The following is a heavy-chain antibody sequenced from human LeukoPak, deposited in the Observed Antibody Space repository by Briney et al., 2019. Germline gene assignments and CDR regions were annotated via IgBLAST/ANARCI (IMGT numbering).Heavy chain of an antibody. CDR1: GYSISNGYF. J-gene: IGHJ4*02. D-gene: IGHD3-10*01. V-gene: IGHV4-38-2*02. Sequence: SETLSLTCTVSGYSISNGYFWGWIRQPPGKGREWIGNIHHSGSTYYNPTLKSRVTISVDTSNNQLSLKLSSVTAADTAVYYCASAQQYYYGPTYWGQGTLVTVSS. CDR2: IHHSGST. CDR3: ASAQQYYYGPTY.